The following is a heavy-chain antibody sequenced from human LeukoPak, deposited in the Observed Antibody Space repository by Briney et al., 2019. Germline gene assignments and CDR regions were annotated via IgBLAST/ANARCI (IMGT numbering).Heavy chain of an antibody. J-gene: IGHJ4*02. CDR1: GASISSRSSF. CDR2: FIYGGNT. D-gene: IGHD5-24*01. CDR3: ARDRRDGCNYDLDY. V-gene: IGHV4-39*07. Sequence: SETLSLTCTVSGASISSRSSFWAWIRQPPGKGLEWIGSFIYGGNTYYTPSLKSRVTISVDTSKNQFSLKLNSVTVADAAVYFCARDRRDGCNYDLDYWGQGTLVTVSP.